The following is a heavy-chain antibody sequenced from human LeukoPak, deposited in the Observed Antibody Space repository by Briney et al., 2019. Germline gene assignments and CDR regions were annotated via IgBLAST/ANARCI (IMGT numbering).Heavy chain of an antibody. D-gene: IGHD2-15*01. CDR1: GFTFSSYA. CDR3: ARYIVVVVAATRSDAFDI. J-gene: IGHJ3*02. CDR2: ISGSGGST. Sequence: GGSLRLSCAASGFTFSSYAISWVRQAPGKGLEWVSAISGSGGSTYYADSVKGRFTISRDNSKNTLYLQMNSLRAEDTAVYYCARYIVVVVAATRSDAFDIWGQGTMVTVSS. V-gene: IGHV3-23*01.